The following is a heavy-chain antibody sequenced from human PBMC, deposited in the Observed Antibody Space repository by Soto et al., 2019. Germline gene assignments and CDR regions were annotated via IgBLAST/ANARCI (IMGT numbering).Heavy chain of an antibody. J-gene: IGHJ6*02. CDR1: GYTFSGYS. Sequence: VKVSCKASGYTFSGYSITWVRQAPGQGLEWMGRISGYNGNTNYARTLRGRLTLTTDTSTSTAYMELRSLTSDDTAVYYCARDVFCGGAPACPDMDVWGQGTTVTVSS. D-gene: IGHD2-21*01. V-gene: IGHV1-18*04. CDR3: ARDVFCGGAPACPDMDV. CDR2: ISGYNGNT.